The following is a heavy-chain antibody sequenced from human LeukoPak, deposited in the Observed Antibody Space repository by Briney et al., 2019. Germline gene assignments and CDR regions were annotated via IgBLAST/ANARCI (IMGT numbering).Heavy chain of an antibody. CDR3: AGDRNSDWYSPLDY. J-gene: IGHJ4*02. V-gene: IGHV3-21*04. D-gene: IGHD6-19*01. Sequence: GGSLRLSCAASGFTFSSYSMNWVRQAPGKGLEWVSSISSSSSYIYYADSVKGRFTISRDNSRNTVYMQMDSLRAEDTAIYYCAGDRNSDWYSPLDYWGQGSQVTVSP. CDR1: GFTFSSYS. CDR2: ISSSSSYI.